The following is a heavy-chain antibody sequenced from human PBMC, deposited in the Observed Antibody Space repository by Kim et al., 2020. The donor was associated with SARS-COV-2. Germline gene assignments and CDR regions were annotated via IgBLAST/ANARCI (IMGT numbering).Heavy chain of an antibody. Sequence: GGSLRLSCAASGFTFDDYAMHWVRQAPGKGLEWVSGISWNSGSIGYADSVKGRFTISRDNAKNSLYLQMNSLRAEDTALYYCAKGARPGAAAGPLGVGMDVWGQGTTVTVSS. CDR1: GFTFDDYA. CDR3: AKGARPGAAAGPLGVGMDV. D-gene: IGHD6-13*01. CDR2: ISWNSGSI. V-gene: IGHV3-9*01. J-gene: IGHJ6*02.